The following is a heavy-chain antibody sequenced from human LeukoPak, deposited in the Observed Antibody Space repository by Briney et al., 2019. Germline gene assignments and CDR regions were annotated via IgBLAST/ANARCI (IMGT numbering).Heavy chain of an antibody. D-gene: IGHD2-2*03. CDR1: GGSISSGGYS. CDR2: IYHSGST. CDR3: ARERAMDNAFDF. V-gene: IGHV4-30-2*06. Sequence: SSETLSLTCAVSGGSISSGGYSWSWIRQSPGKGLEWIGYIYHSGSTYYNPSLKSRVTISVDRSKNQFSLKLSSVTAADTAVYYCARERAMDNAFDFWGQGTMVTVSS. J-gene: IGHJ3*01.